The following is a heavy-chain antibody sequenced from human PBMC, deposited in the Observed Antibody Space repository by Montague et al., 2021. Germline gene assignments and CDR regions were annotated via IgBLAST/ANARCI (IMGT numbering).Heavy chain of an antibody. CDR3: AKEEEYCSGDSCYIDY. Sequence: SLRLSCAASGFTCSSYAMSWGRQAPGKGLEWVSAISGSGGSTYYADAVKGRVTISRDNSKNTLYLQMDSLRAEDTAVYSCAKEEEYCSGDSCYIDYWGQGTLVTVSS. CDR2: ISGSGGST. J-gene: IGHJ4*02. D-gene: IGHD2-15*01. V-gene: IGHV3-23*01. CDR1: GFTCSSYA.